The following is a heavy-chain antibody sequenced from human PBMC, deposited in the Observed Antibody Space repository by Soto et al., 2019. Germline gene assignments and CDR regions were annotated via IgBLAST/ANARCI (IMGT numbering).Heavy chain of an antibody. D-gene: IGHD3-16*02. V-gene: IGHV1-2*02. Sequence: ASVKVSCKDSRYTFTGSYMHWVRQAPEQGHEWMAWINSNSGGTSYAQRFQGRVTMTRDTGIRTGYMEMRRRRADDTAVYYCARDPLVRDSLYGMDVWRQGTTDTVSS. J-gene: IGHJ6*02. CDR1: RYTFTGSY. CDR2: INSNSGGT. CDR3: ARDPLVRDSLYGMDV.